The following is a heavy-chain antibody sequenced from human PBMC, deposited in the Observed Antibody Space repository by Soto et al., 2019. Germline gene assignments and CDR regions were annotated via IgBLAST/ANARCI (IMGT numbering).Heavy chain of an antibody. CDR1: GFPFSTYS. Sequence: GGSLRLSCAASGFPFSTYSMNWVRQDPGKGLEWVSYISSRSNTMSCADSVEGRFSISRDNTKNTLYLQMNSLRVEDTAVYYCVRGDGDYHDGNGYLGRHWGQGTLVTVSS. V-gene: IGHV3-48*04. CDR2: ISSRSNTM. D-gene: IGHD5-18*01. J-gene: IGHJ4*02. CDR3: VRGDGDYHDGNGYLGRH.